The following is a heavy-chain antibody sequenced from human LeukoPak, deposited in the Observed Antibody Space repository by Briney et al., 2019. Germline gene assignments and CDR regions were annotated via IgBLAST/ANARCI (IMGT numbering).Heavy chain of an antibody. Sequence: GASVNVSCKASGYDFINYGISWVRQAPGQGLEWMGWRSIYNGNTDYKLQGRVTMTTDTSTRTAYMEVRSLRYDDTAVYYCARGGPFPSGSSSREYYLDYWGQGTLVTVSS. CDR2: RSIYNGNT. CDR3: ARGGPFPSGSSSREYYLDY. D-gene: IGHD6-6*01. J-gene: IGHJ4*02. CDR1: GYDFINYG. V-gene: IGHV1-18*01.